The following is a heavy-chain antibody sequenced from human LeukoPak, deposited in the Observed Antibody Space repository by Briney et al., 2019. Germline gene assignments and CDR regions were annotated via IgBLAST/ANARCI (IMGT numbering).Heavy chain of an antibody. CDR3: MTAAGYNFGQY. CDR2: ISHDGGAE. V-gene: IGHV3-30*03. D-gene: IGHD5-18*01. J-gene: IGHJ4*02. Sequence: GTSLRLSCAVSGFSIGNHGMHWVRQAPDKGLEWVAMISHDGGAEYYGDSVKGRLTISRDNSENTLYLQMNGLRAEDTAIYYCMTAAGYNFGQYWGQGTLVTVSS. CDR1: GFSIGNHG.